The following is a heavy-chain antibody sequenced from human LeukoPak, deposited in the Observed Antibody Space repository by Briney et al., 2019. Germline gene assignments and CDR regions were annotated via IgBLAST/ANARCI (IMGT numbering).Heavy chain of an antibody. Sequence: GASVKVSCKASGYTFTSYYMHWVRQAPGQGLEWMGIINPSGGSTSYAQKFQGRVTMTRDTSTSAVYMELSSLRSEDTAVYYCARDRRAAAGLGDWGQGTLVTVSS. CDR3: ARDRRAAAGLGD. CDR2: INPSGGST. V-gene: IGHV1-46*01. J-gene: IGHJ4*02. CDR1: GYTFTSYY. D-gene: IGHD6-13*01.